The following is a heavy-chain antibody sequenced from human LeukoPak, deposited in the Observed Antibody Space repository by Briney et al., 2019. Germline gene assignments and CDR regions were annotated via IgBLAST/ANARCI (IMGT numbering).Heavy chain of an antibody. Sequence: GGSLRLSCAASGFTFSSYEMNWVRQAPGKGLEWVSYISSSGSTIYYADSVKGRLTISRDNSKNTLYLQMNSLRAEDTAVYYCARGGRVGAIAYWGQGTLVTVSS. CDR3: ARGGRVGAIAY. J-gene: IGHJ4*02. CDR2: ISSSGSTI. CDR1: GFTFSSYE. D-gene: IGHD1-26*01. V-gene: IGHV3-48*03.